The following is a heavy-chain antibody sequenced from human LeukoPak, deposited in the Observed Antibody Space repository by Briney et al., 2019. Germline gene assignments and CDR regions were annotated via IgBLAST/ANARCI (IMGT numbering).Heavy chain of an antibody. CDR1: GFTVTSKY. CDR2: IYSGGST. Sequence: GGSLRLSCAASGFTVTSKYMSWVGQAPGMGLEWVSLIYSGGSTNYADSVKGRFTISRDSYKSALYLQLNSLRADDTAVYYCASSSGDPYYFDFWGQGALVTVSS. D-gene: IGHD2-21*02. CDR3: ASSSGDPYYFDF. V-gene: IGHV3-66*01. J-gene: IGHJ4*02.